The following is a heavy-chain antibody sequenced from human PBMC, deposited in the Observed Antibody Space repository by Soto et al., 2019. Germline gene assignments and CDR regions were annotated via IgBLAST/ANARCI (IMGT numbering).Heavy chain of an antibody. CDR1: GFTFSGYG. Sequence: PGGSLRLSCAASGFTFSGYGMHWVRQAPGKGLEWVAVIWYDGSNKYYADSVKGRFTISRDNSKNTLYLQMNSLRAEDTAVYYCARVLIAPAAIRTYYGMDVWGQGTTVTVSS. D-gene: IGHD2-2*02. V-gene: IGHV3-33*01. J-gene: IGHJ6*02. CDR2: IWYDGSNK. CDR3: ARVLIAPAAIRTYYGMDV.